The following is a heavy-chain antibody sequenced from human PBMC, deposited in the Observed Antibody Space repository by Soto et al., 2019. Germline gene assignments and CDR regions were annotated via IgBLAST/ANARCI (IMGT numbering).Heavy chain of an antibody. CDR2: IYHSGST. V-gene: IGHV4-30-2*01. Sequence: SEPLSLTYTVSGGTIINVGYSRSWIRQPPGKGLEWIGYIYHSGSTYYNPSLKSRVTISVDRSKNQFSLKLSSVTAADTAVYYCASRSPAALYCYVMDVWGKGTTVTVSS. CDR3: ASRSPAALYCYVMDV. CDR1: GGTIINVGYS. D-gene: IGHD2-2*01. J-gene: IGHJ6*04.